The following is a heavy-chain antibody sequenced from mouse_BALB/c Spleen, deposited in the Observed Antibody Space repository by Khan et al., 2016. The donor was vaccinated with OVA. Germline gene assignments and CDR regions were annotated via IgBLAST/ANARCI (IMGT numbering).Heavy chain of an antibody. CDR2: INLSSGYT. J-gene: IGHJ3*01. V-gene: IGHV1-7*01. Sequence: VQLQESGAELAKPGASVKMSCKASGYMFTSYWMNWVKQRPGQGLEWIGYINLSSGYTEYNQKFKDKATLTADKSSSTAYMQLSSLTSEDSAVYYCARSGYGSLAYWGQGTLVTVSA. D-gene: IGHD1-1*01. CDR3: ARSGYGSLAY. CDR1: GYMFTSYW.